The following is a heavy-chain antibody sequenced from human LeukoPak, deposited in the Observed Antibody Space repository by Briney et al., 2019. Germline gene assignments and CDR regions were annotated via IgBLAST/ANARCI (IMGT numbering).Heavy chain of an antibody. CDR3: TTLPHKDSRGYHDY. D-gene: IGHD3-22*01. CDR2: INQDGSVI. CDR1: GIIFNDYW. J-gene: IGHJ4*02. V-gene: IGHV3-7*01. Sequence: PGGSLRLSCAASGIIFNDYWMNWVRQAPGKGLEWVANINQDGSVIHYVDSVKGRFTTSRDNARHSVYLQMNSLRVEHTAVYYCTTLPHKDSRGYHDYWGQGILVTVSS.